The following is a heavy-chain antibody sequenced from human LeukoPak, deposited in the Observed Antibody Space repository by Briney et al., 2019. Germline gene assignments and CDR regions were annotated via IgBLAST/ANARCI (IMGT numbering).Heavy chain of an antibody. CDR2: IIPILGIA. J-gene: IGHJ5*02. Sequence: GASVKVSCKSSGGTFSSYAISWVRQAPGQGLEWMGRIIPILGIANYAQKFQGRVTMTRDTSTSTVYMELSSLRSEDTAVYYCARVEVLARDENWFDPWGQGTLVTVSS. CDR1: GGTFSSYA. CDR3: ARVEVLARDENWFDP. D-gene: IGHD3-3*01. V-gene: IGHV1-69*04.